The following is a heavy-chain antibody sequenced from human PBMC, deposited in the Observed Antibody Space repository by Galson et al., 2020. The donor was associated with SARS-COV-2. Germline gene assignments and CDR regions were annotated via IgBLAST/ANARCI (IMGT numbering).Heavy chain of an antibody. J-gene: IGHJ4*02. CDR1: GFTFSSYG. CDR2: IWYDGSNN. Sequence: GESLKISCAASGFTFSSYGMHWVRQAPGKGLEWVAVIWYDGSNNYYADSVKGRFTISRDNSKNTLYLQMNSLRAEDTAVYYCASQLSLRDGYTDWGQGTLVTVSS. V-gene: IGHV3-33*01. D-gene: IGHD5-12*01. CDR3: ASQLSLRDGYTD.